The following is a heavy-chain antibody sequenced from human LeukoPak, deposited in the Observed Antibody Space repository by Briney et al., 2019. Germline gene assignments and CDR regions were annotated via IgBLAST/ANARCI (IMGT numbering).Heavy chain of an antibody. Sequence: PGGSLRLSCAASGFTFSSYSMNWVRQAPGKGLEQVSSISSSSSYIYYADSVKGRFTISRDNAKNSLYLQMNSLRAEDTAVYYCARDRSPYGDYAIDIWGQGTMVTVSS. CDR3: ARDRSPYGDYAIDI. J-gene: IGHJ3*02. CDR1: GFTFSSYS. V-gene: IGHV3-21*01. D-gene: IGHD4-17*01. CDR2: ISSSSSYI.